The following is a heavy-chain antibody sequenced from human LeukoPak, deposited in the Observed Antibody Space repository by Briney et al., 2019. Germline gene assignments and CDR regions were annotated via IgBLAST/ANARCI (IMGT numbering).Heavy chain of an antibody. CDR2: IYYSGST. CDR3: ATLAYCGGDCYSLAGMDV. V-gene: IGHV4-39*07. J-gene: IGHJ6*02. CDR1: GGSISSSSYY. Sequence: KPSETLSLTCTVSGGSISSSSYYWGWIRQPPGKGLEWIGSIYYSGSTYYNPSLKSRVTISVDTSKNQFSLKLSSVTAADTAVYYCATLAYCGGDCYSLAGMDVWGQGTTVTVSS. D-gene: IGHD2-21*02.